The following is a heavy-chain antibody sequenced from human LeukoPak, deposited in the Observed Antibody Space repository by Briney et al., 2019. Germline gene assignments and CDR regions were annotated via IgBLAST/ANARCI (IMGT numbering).Heavy chain of an antibody. CDR3: ARGIQLWLLGY. J-gene: IGHJ4*02. Sequence: SETLSLTCTVSGGSISSSSYYWGWIRQPPGKGLEWIGSIYYSGSTYYNPSLKSRVTISVDTSKNQFSLKLSSVTAADTAVYYCARGIQLWLLGYWGQGTLVTVSS. CDR1: GGSISSSSYY. CDR2: IYYSGST. D-gene: IGHD5-18*01. V-gene: IGHV4-39*07.